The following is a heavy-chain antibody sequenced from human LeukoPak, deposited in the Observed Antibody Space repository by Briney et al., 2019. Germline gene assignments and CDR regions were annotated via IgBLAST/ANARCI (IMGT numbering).Heavy chain of an antibody. CDR3: ARDQSGSTTVTVTTDYWYFDV. Sequence: ASVKVSCKASGYRFTSTYMHWVRQAPGQGREGMGLINPTGTYTKYAQKFQGRGSMTRDTSTSTDYMELRSLTSEDSAVYYCARDQSGSTTVTVTTDYWYFDVWGRGTLVTVSS. CDR1: GYRFTSTY. V-gene: IGHV1-46*01. CDR2: INPTGTYT. D-gene: IGHD4-17*01. J-gene: IGHJ2*01.